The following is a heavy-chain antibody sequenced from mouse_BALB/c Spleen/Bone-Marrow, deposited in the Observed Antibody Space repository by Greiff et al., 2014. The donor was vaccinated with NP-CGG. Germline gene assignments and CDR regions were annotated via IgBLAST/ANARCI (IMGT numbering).Heavy chain of an antibody. V-gene: IGHV14-3*02. CDR2: IEPANGNT. CDR3: AREKGIYLGFAY. CDR1: GFNIKDTY. Sequence: VQLQQPGAELVKPGASVKLSCSASGFNIKDTYMNWVKQRPEQGLEWIGRIEPANGNTKYDPKFQGKATITTDTSSNTAYLQLSSLTSEDTAVYYCAREKGIYLGFAYWGQGTLVTVSA. J-gene: IGHJ3*01. D-gene: IGHD2-1*01.